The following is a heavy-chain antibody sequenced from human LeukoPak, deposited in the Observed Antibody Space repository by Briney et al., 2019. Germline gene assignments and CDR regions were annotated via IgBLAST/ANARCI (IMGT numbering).Heavy chain of an antibody. CDR2: IRYDGSHT. Sequence: GGSLRLSCAASGFTFSNSGMHWVRQAPGKGLEWVAFIRYDGSHTYSVDSVKGRFTISRDNSKSTLYLQMNSLRAEDTAVYYCARAAGGYCSSTSCSGYYMDVWGKGTTVTVSS. J-gene: IGHJ6*03. CDR1: GFTFSNSG. CDR3: ARAAGGYCSSTSCSGYYMDV. V-gene: IGHV3-30*02. D-gene: IGHD2-2*01.